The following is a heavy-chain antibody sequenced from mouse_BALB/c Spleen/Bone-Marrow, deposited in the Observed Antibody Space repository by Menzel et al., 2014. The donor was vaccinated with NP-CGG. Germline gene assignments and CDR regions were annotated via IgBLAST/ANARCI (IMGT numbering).Heavy chain of an antibody. CDR1: GYTFTDYA. Sequence: QVQLKESGPELVRPGVSVKISCEGSGYTFTDYAMHWVKRSHAKSLEWIGLISTFSGNTNYNQKFKGKATMTVDKSSSTAYMELARLTSEDSAIYYCARGDYRYDETMDYWGQGTSVTVSS. J-gene: IGHJ4*01. D-gene: IGHD2-14*01. CDR2: ISTFSGNT. V-gene: IGHV1S137*01. CDR3: ARGDYRYDETMDY.